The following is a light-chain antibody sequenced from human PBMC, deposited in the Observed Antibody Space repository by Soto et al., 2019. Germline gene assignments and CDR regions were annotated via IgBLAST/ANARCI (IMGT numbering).Light chain of an antibody. CDR1: SNDVGGYNY. V-gene: IGLV2-14*01. Sequence: QSVLTQPASVSGSPGQSITISCTGNSNDVGGYNYVSWYQQHPGKAPKLMIYDVSNRPSGVSNRFSGSKSGNTASLTISGLQAEDEADYYCSSYTSSSTPVFGGGTKVTVL. CDR3: SSYTSSSTPV. CDR2: DVS. J-gene: IGLJ2*01.